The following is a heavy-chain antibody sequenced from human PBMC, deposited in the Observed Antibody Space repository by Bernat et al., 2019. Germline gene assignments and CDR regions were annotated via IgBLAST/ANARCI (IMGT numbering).Heavy chain of an antibody. CDR3: ARRSVYSGYDYDY. J-gene: IGHJ4*02. V-gene: IGHV3-66*04. CDR1: GFTVSSNY. Sequence: EVQLVESGGGLVQPGGSLRLSCAASGFTVSSNYMSWVRQAPGKGLEWVSVIYSGGSTYYADSVKGRFTISRDNAKNSLYLQMNSLRAEDTALYYCARRSVYSGYDYDYWGQGTLVTVSS. CDR2: IYSGGST. D-gene: IGHD5-12*01.